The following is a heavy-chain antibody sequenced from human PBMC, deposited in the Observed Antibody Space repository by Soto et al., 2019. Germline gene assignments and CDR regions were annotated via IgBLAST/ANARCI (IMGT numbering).Heavy chain of an antibody. J-gene: IGHJ6*02. CDR3: ARGNYYGSGSGKGYYYYGMDV. CDR2: IIPIFGTA. V-gene: IGHV1-69*06. Sequence: GASVKVSCKASGGTFSSYAISWVRQAPGQGLEWMGGIIPIFGTANYAQKFQGRVTITADKSTSTAYMELSSLRSEDTAVYYCARGNYYGSGSGKGYYYYGMDVWGQGTTVTVSS. D-gene: IGHD3-10*01. CDR1: GGTFSSYA.